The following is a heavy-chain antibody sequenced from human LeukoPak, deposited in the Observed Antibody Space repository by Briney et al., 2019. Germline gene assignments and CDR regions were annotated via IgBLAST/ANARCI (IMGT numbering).Heavy chain of an antibody. CDR2: IYYSGST. V-gene: IGHV4-39*07. J-gene: IGHJ3*02. Sequence: SETLSLTCTVSGGSISSSSYYWGWIRQPPGKGLEWIGSIYYSGSTYYNPSLKSRVTISVDTSKNQFSLKLSSVTAADTAVYYCARVGTVSSAFDIWGQGTMVTVSS. CDR3: ARVGTVSSAFDI. CDR1: GGSISSSSYY. D-gene: IGHD1-26*01.